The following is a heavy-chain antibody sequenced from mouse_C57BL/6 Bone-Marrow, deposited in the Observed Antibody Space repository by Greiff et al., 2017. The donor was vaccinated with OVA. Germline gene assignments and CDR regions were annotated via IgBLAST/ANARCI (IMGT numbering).Heavy chain of an antibody. V-gene: IGHV14-4*01. CDR2: IDPENGDT. J-gene: IGHJ3*01. CDR1: GFNIKDDY. Sequence: VQLQQSGAELVRPGASVKLSCTASGFNIKDDYMHWVKQRPEQGLEWIGWIDPENGDTEYASKFQGKATITADTSSNTAYLQLSSLTSEDTAVYYCTTWASFVYWGQGTLVTVSA. CDR3: TTWASFVY.